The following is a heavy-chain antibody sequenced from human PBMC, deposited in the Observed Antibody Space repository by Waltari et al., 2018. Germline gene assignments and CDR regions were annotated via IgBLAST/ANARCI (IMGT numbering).Heavy chain of an antibody. CDR2: VYISGTT. CDR1: DDSTRYSSYF. CDR3: ARGGYYYDTWGDS. J-gene: IGHJ5*01. D-gene: IGHD3-22*01. Sequence: LQLQESGPGLVKASETLSLNCTVSDDSTRYSSYFWGWIRQPPGKGLEWIGSVYISGTTYYNPSLKGRVTMSLETSKNQFSLKLKSVTAADTAVYYCARGGYYYDTWGDSWGQGTLVTVSS. V-gene: IGHV4-39*07.